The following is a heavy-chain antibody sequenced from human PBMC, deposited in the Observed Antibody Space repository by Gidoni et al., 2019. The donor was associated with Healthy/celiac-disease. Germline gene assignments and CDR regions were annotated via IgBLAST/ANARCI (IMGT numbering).Heavy chain of an antibody. Sequence: EVQLVESGGGLVNPGGSLRLSFAASGFTFSSYSMNWVRQAPGKGLEWFSSISSSSSYIYYADSVKGRFTISRDNAKNSLYLQMNSLRAEDTAVYYCARDFKDYSSGLLDYWGQGTLVTVSS. D-gene: IGHD6-19*01. V-gene: IGHV3-21*01. CDR1: GFTFSSYS. CDR3: ARDFKDYSSGLLDY. CDR2: ISSSSSYI. J-gene: IGHJ4*02.